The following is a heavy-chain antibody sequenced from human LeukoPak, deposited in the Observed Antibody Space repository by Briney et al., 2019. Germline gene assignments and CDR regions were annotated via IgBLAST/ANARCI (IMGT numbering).Heavy chain of an antibody. Sequence: SETLSLTCTVSGGSISSYYWSWIRQPPGKGLEWIGYIHTSGSTNYNPSLKCRVTISVDTSKNQFSLKLSSVTAADTAVYYCARHGTVGATGTNFDYWGQGTLVTVSS. CDR2: IHTSGST. J-gene: IGHJ4*02. D-gene: IGHD1-26*01. V-gene: IGHV4-4*09. CDR3: ARHGTVGATGTNFDY. CDR1: GGSISSYY.